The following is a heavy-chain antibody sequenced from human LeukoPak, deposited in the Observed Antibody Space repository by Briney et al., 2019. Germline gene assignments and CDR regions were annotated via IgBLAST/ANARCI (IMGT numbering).Heavy chain of an antibody. D-gene: IGHD3-10*01. Sequence: ASVKVSCKASGYTFTSYDINWVRQATGQGLEWMGWMNPNSGNTGYAQKFQGRVTMTRNTSISTAYMELSSLRSEDTAVYYCARGFGGSGSYYTPLSPSDYWGQGTLVTVSS. CDR1: GYTFTSYD. CDR3: ARGFGGSGSYYTPLSPSDY. J-gene: IGHJ4*02. CDR2: MNPNSGNT. V-gene: IGHV1-8*01.